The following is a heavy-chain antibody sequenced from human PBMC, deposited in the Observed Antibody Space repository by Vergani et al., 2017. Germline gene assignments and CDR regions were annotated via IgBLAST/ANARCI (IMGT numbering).Heavy chain of an antibody. CDR1: GGTFSSYT. V-gene: IGHV1-69*02. Sequence: QVQLVQSGAEVKKPGSSVKVSCKASGGTFSSYTISWVRQAPGQGLEWMGRIIPILGIANYAQKFQGRVTITADKSTSTAYMELSSLRSEDTAVYYCARGVPAAAPPHYYYYGMDVWGQGTTVTVSS. CDR2: IIPILGIA. CDR3: ARGVPAAAPPHYYYYGMDV. D-gene: IGHD2-2*01. J-gene: IGHJ6*02.